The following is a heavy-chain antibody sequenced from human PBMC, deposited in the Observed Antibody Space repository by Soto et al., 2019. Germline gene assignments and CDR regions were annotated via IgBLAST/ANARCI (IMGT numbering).Heavy chain of an antibody. Sequence: GGSLRLSCAASGFTFSSYSMNWVCLAPGKGLEWFSFIISSSSYIYYADSVKGRFTISRDNAKNSLYLQMNSLRAEDTAVYYCARDSHGFLGYWGQGTLVTVSS. J-gene: IGHJ4*02. CDR1: GFTFSSYS. CDR2: IISSSSYI. CDR3: ARDSHGFLGY. V-gene: IGHV3-21*05. D-gene: IGHD4-17*01.